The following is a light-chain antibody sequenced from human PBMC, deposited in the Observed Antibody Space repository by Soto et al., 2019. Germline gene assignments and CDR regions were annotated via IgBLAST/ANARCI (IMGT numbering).Light chain of an antibody. J-gene: IGKJ2*01. V-gene: IGKV3-11*01. CDR3: QQRSSWTLT. CDR1: QSVSSY. CDR2: DAS. Sequence: EIVWTQSPATLSLSPGERATLSCRASQSVSSYLAWYQQKPGQTPRLLIYDASNRATGIPARFSGSVSGTDYTLTISSLEPEDFAVYYFQQRSSWTLTFGQGTKLEIK.